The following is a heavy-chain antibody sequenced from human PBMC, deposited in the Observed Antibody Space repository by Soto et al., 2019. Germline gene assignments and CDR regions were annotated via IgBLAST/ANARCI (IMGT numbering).Heavy chain of an antibody. CDR1: SATFISYT. CDR3: ASGGSGPGRRHGDY. D-gene: IGHD2-15*01. J-gene: IGHJ4*02. V-gene: IGHV1-69*02. Sequence: QVQLVQSGAEVKNPWSSLKFSCKASSATFISYTISLVRQAPGQGLEWMGRIIPSLGIANYSQKFQVRLTISADKSTSTADMEPSSLRSENTAVSYCASGGSGPGRRHGDYWGQGTLVTVSS. CDR2: IIPSLGIA.